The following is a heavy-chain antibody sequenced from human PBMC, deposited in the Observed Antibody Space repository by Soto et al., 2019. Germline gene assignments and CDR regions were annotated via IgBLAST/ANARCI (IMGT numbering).Heavy chain of an antibody. Sequence: SGGSLRLSCAASGFTFSSYGMHWVRQAPGKGLEWVAVISYDGSKKYYVDSVKGRFTISRDNSNNTLYLQMNSLRAEDTGVYYCARELLYGSGSRNFHYYGMDVWGQGTTVTVSS. CDR1: GFTFSSYG. CDR2: ISYDGSKK. J-gene: IGHJ6*02. V-gene: IGHV3-30*03. D-gene: IGHD3-10*01. CDR3: ARELLYGSGSRNFHYYGMDV.